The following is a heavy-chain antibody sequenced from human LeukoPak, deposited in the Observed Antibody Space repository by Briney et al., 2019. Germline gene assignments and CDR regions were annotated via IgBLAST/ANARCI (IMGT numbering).Heavy chain of an antibody. J-gene: IGHJ4*02. CDR1: GDSISSGGYS. Sequence: SETLSLTCTVSGDSISSGGYSWSWIRQPPGKGLECIGYIYHSGTTYYYNPSLKSRVTISIDRSKSQFSLKVTSVTAADTAVYYCARAGDGDPYFDYWGQGALVTVSS. CDR2: IYHSGTTY. V-gene: IGHV4-30-2*01. CDR3: ARAGDGDPYFDY. D-gene: IGHD4-17*01.